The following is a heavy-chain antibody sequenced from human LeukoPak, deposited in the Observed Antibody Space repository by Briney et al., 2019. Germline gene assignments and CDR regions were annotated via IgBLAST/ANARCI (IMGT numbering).Heavy chain of an antibody. CDR2: IYYTGSA. CDR3: ARVRAGVFPADWYFDV. V-gene: IGHV4-59*01. J-gene: IGHJ2*01. CDR1: GASLTGSY. D-gene: IGHD6-19*01. Sequence: KPSETLSLTCTVSGASLTGSYWSWIRQPPGKGLDWIGFIYYTGSANYNSSIRSRVTVSLDTSKNQFSLKVTSVTAADTAVYYCARVRAGVFPADWYFDVWGRGTLVTVSS.